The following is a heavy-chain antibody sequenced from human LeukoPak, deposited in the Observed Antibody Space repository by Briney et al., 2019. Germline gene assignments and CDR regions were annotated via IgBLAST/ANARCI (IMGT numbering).Heavy chain of an antibody. CDR3: ARLRGEGY. CDR2: IYYSGST. D-gene: IGHD3-10*01. V-gene: IGHV4-39*01. Sequence: PSETLSLTCTVSGGSISSSSYYWGWIRQPPGKGLEWIASIYYSGSTYYNPSLKSRVTISVDTSKNQFSLKLSSVTAADTAVYYCARLRGEGYWGQGTLVTVSS. CDR1: GGSISSSSYY. J-gene: IGHJ4*02.